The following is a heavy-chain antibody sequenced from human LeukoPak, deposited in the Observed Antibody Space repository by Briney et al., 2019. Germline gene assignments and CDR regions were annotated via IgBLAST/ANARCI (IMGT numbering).Heavy chain of an antibody. V-gene: IGHV4-34*01. CDR2: INQSGKT. J-gene: IGHJ4*02. Sequence: SETLSLTCDVDGGSSNDYYWTWVRQPPGKGLEWIGEINQSGKTNYSPSLKSRVTISVDTSKSQFSLRLSFLTAADTAVYYCAITNYDFWGAYHEYWGQGSLVTVSS. CDR3: AITNYDFWGAYHEY. CDR1: GGSSNDYY. D-gene: IGHD3-3*01.